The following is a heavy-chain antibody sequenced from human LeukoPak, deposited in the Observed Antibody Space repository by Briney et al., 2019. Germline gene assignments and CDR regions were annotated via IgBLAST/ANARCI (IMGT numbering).Heavy chain of an antibody. Sequence: GGSLRLSCAASGFTFSSYEKIWVRQAPGKGLDWVSYISESGSTVYYADSVKGRFTISRDNAKNSLYLQMNSLRAEDTAVYYCARHPMDVWGKGTTVTVSS. V-gene: IGHV3-48*03. CDR3: ARHPMDV. J-gene: IGHJ6*04. CDR1: GFTFSSYE. CDR2: ISESGSTV.